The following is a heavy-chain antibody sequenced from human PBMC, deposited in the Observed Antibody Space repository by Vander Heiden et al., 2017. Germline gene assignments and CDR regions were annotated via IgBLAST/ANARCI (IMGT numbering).Heavy chain of an antibody. CDR1: GDSVSSTSVT. CDR2: TYYRSKWYN. D-gene: IGHD6-6*01. J-gene: IGHJ4*02. Sequence: TCAISGDSVSSTSVTWNWIRQSPSRGLEWLGRTYYRSKWYNDYAVSVKSRITVNPDTSKNQFSLQLKSVTPEDTAVYYCARTNSNSTDYWGQGTMVTVYS. CDR3: ARTNSNSTDY. V-gene: IGHV6-1*01.